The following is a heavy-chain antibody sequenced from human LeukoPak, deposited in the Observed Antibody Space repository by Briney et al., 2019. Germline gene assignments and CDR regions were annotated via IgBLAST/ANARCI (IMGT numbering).Heavy chain of an antibody. Sequence: SETLSLTCTVSGGSISSYYWSWIRQPPGKGLEWIGSIYYSGSTYYNPSLKSRVTISVDTSKNQFSLKLSSVTAADTAVYYCARDRGDGYNAYYFDYWGQGTLVTVSS. J-gene: IGHJ4*02. CDR2: IYYSGST. D-gene: IGHD5-24*01. CDR3: ARDRGDGYNAYYFDY. V-gene: IGHV4-59*12. CDR1: GGSISSYY.